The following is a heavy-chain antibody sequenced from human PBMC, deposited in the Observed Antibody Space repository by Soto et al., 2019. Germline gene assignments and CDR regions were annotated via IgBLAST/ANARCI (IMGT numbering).Heavy chain of an antibody. J-gene: IGHJ3*02. CDR1: DDSASSYY. Sequence: SETLSLTCTFSDDSASSYYLSWIRQPPGKGLEWIGYIYYSGSTSYNPSLKSRVTISVDTSKNQFSLKLSSVTAADTAVYYCAKNYGNAFDIWGQGKMVTVPS. CDR2: IYYSGST. V-gene: IGHV4-59*08. CDR3: AKNYGNAFDI. D-gene: IGHD3-10*01.